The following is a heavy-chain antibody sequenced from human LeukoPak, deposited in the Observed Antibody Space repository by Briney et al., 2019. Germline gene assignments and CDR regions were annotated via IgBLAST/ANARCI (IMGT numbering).Heavy chain of an antibody. V-gene: IGHV4-39*01. Sequence: SSETLSLTCTVSGGSISSSSYYWGWIRQPPGKGLEWIGSIYYSGSTYYNPSLKSRVTISVDTSNNQFSLKLSSVTAADTAVYYCARQRRYCSSTSCYAFDYWGQGTLVTVSS. CDR1: GGSISSSSYY. D-gene: IGHD2-2*01. CDR3: ARQRRYCSSTSCYAFDY. J-gene: IGHJ4*02. CDR2: IYYSGST.